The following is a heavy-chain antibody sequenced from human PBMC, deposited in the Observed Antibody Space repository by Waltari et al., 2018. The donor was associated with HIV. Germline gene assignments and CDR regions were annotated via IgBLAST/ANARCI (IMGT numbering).Heavy chain of an antibody. V-gene: IGHV4-39*01. D-gene: IGHD3-22*01. CDR3: ASRRYYDSSGYYSPLGAFDI. CDR2: IYYSGST. CDR1: GGSISSSSYY. Sequence: QLQLQESGPGLVKPSETLSLTCTVSGGSISSSSYYWGWIRQPPGKGLEWIGSIYYSGSTTYNPSLKSRVTISVATSKNQFSLKLSSVTAADTAVYYCASRRYYDSSGYYSPLGAFDIWGQGTMVTVSS. J-gene: IGHJ3*02.